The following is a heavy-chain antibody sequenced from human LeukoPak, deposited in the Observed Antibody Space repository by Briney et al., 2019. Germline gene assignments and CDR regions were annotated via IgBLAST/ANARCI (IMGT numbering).Heavy chain of an antibody. J-gene: IGHJ5*02. CDR1: GGSISSSSYY. CDR3: ARFYGSGSYYNWFDP. CDR2: IYYSGST. Sequence: SETLSLTCTVSGGSISSSSYYWGWIRQPPGKGLEWIGSIYYSGSTYYNPSLKSRVTISVDTSKNQFSLKLSSVTAADTAVYYCARFYGSGSYYNWFDPWGQGTLVTVSS. D-gene: IGHD3-10*01. V-gene: IGHV4-39*07.